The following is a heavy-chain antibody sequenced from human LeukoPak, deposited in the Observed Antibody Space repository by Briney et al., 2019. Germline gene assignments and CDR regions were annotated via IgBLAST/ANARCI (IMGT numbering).Heavy chain of an antibody. Sequence: SETLSLTCAVYDESLRGHYWTWIRQPPGKGLEWIGEINHSGSTTSNPSLNNRVTISVDTSKNQFSLKLTSVTAADTAVYYCARPRYGSGSLDSWGQGTLVTVSS. CDR2: INHSGST. CDR3: ARPRYGSGSLDS. V-gene: IGHV4-34*01. CDR1: DESLRGHY. D-gene: IGHD3-10*01. J-gene: IGHJ4*02.